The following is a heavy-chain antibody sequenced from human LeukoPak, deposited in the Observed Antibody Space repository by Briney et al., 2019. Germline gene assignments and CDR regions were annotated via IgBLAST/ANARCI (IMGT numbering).Heavy chain of an antibody. V-gene: IGHV3-21*01. CDR2: ISSSSSYI. Sequence: GGSLRLSCAASGFTFSSYSMNWVRQAPGKGLEWVSSISSSSSYIYYADSVKGRFTISRDNAKNSLYLQMNSLRAEDTAVYYCARVGYSGYDWKGGYYYYYGMDVWGQGTTVTDSS. J-gene: IGHJ6*02. D-gene: IGHD5-12*01. CDR1: GFTFSSYS. CDR3: ARVGYSGYDWKGGYYYYYGMDV.